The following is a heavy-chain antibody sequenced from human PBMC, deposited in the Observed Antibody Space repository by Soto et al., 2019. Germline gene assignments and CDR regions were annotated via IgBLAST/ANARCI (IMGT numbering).Heavy chain of an antibody. CDR3: AREISGGGTLNWFDP. Sequence: QVQLVQSAAEVKKPGASVKVSCKASGYNFSDYYIHWVRQAPGQGLEWLGWVSPKSGGTNYAQKFKGSVTITRDTSSKTVHMDLSGLKSDDTAVLYCAREISGGGTLNWFDPWGQGTLVTVSS. J-gene: IGHJ5*02. CDR1: GYNFSDYY. V-gene: IGHV1-2*02. D-gene: IGHD2-8*02. CDR2: VSPKSGGT.